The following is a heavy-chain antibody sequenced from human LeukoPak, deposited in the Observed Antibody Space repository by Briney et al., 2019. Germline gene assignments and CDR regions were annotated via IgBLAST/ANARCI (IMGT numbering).Heavy chain of an antibody. J-gene: IGHJ4*02. V-gene: IGHV4-4*02. CDR1: GGSITNTNY. CDR3: AREGGPYRPLDY. Sequence: PSETLSLACGVSGGSITNTNYWTWVRQPPGKGLEWIGEVNLQGSANYNPSLMGRVAISVDTSENHISLQLTSVTAADTAVYYCAREGGPYRPLDYSGQGTLVTVSS. CDR2: VNLQGSA.